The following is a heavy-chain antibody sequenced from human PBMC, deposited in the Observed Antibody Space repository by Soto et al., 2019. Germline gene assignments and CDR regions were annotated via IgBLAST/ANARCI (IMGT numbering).Heavy chain of an antibody. V-gene: IGHV1-18*04. Sequence: ASVKVSCKASGYTFTTYGISWVRQAPGQGLEWMGWISPYNGNTNYAQKLQGRVTMTTDTSTSTAYMELRSLRSDGTAIYYCARVLYYDSSGFDYWGQGTLVTVSS. D-gene: IGHD3-22*01. CDR1: GYTFTTYG. J-gene: IGHJ4*02. CDR3: ARVLYYDSSGFDY. CDR2: ISPYNGNT.